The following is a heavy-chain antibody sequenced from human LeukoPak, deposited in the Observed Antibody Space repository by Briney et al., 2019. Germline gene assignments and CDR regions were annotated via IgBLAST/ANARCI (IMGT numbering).Heavy chain of an antibody. D-gene: IGHD2/OR15-2a*01. V-gene: IGHV3-23*01. CDR3: ANGLIGGYYYMDV. J-gene: IGHJ6*03. CDR2: ISGSGGST. Sequence: QTGGSLRLSCAASGLTFSSYAMSWVRQAPGKGLEWVSAISGSGGSTYHADSVKGRFTISRDNSKNTLYLQMNSLRAEGTAVYYCANGLIGGYYYMDVWGKGTTVTVSS. CDR1: GLTFSSYA.